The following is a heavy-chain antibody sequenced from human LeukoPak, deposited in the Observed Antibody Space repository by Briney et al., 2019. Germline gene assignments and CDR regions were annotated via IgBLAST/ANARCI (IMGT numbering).Heavy chain of an antibody. D-gene: IGHD2-21*02. Sequence: PGGSLRLSCAASGFTFSSYSMNWVRQAPGKGLEWVSYISSSSSAIYYADSVKGRFTISRDNSKNTLYLQMNSLRAEDTAVYYCARDPFTYCGGDCYGPRWFDYWGQGTLVTVSS. CDR3: ARDPFTYCGGDCYGPRWFDY. J-gene: IGHJ4*02. V-gene: IGHV3-48*01. CDR1: GFTFSSYS. CDR2: ISSSSSAI.